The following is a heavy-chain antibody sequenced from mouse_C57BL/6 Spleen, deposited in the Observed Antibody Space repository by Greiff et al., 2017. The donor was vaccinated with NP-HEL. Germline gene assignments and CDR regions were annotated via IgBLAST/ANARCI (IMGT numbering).Heavy chain of an antibody. V-gene: IGHV3-6*01. D-gene: IGHD2-4*01. CDR1: GYSITSGYY. CDR3: ARNYDYPFYYAMDY. CDR2: ISYDGSN. Sequence: EVQLQESGPGLVKPSPSLSLTCSVTGYSITSGYYWNWIRQFPGNKLEWMGYISYDGSNNYNPSLKNRISITRDTSKNQFFLKLNSVTTEDTATYYCARNYDYPFYYAMDYWGQGTSVTVSS. J-gene: IGHJ4*01.